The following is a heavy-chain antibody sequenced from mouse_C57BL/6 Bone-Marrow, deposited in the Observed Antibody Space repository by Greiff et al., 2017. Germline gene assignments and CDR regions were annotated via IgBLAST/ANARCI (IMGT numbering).Heavy chain of an antibody. CDR3: ARHGWEFAY. CDR1: GFTFSSYG. J-gene: IGHJ3*01. D-gene: IGHD4-1*01. V-gene: IGHV5-6*01. CDR2: ISSGGSYT. Sequence: EVHLVESGGDLVKPGGSLKLSCAASGFTFSSYGMSWVRQTPDKRLEWVATISSGGSYTYYPDSVKGRVTISRDNAKNTLYLQMSSLKSEDTAMYYCARHGWEFAYWGQGTLVTVSA.